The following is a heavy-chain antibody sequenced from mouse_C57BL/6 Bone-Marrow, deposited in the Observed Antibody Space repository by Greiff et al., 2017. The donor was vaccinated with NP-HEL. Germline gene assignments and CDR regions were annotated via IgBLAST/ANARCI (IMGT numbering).Heavy chain of an antibody. Sequence: EVQRVESGEGLVKPGGSLKLSCAASGFTFSSYAMSWVRQTPEKRLEWVAYISSGCDYIYYADTVKGRFTISRDNARNTLYLQMSSLKSEDTAMYYCTRDYSNFHWYFDVWGTGTTVTVSS. J-gene: IGHJ1*03. CDR3: TRDYSNFHWYFDV. D-gene: IGHD2-5*01. CDR2: ISSGCDYI. CDR1: GFTFSSYA. V-gene: IGHV5-9-1*02.